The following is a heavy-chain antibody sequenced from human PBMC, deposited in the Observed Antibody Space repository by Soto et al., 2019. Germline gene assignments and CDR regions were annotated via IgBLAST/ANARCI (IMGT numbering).Heavy chain of an antibody. CDR3: ARGSPTYYYDSSGYYYFDY. J-gene: IGHJ4*02. CDR2: ISAYNGNT. D-gene: IGHD3-22*01. Sequence: ASVKVSCKASGYTFTSYGISWVRQAPGQGLEWMGWISAYNGNTNYAQKLQGRVTMTTDTSTSTACMELRSLRSDDTAVYYCARGSPTYYYDSSGYYYFDYWGQGTLVTVSS. CDR1: GYTFTSYG. V-gene: IGHV1-18*01.